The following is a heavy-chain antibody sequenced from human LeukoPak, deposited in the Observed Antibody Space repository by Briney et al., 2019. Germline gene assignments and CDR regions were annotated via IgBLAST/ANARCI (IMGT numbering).Heavy chain of an antibody. CDR3: ARDAGYSSTWVDYYYSMVV. CDR1: GYTFTSYG. V-gene: IGHV1-18*01. J-gene: IGHJ6*03. Sequence: ASVKVSCKASGYTFTSYGISWVRQAPGQGLEWMGWISGYNGNTNYAQNLQGRVTMTTDTSTSTAYMELRSLRSDDTGVYYCARDAGYSSTWVDYYYSMVVWGKGTPVTVSS. CDR2: ISGYNGNT. D-gene: IGHD6-13*01.